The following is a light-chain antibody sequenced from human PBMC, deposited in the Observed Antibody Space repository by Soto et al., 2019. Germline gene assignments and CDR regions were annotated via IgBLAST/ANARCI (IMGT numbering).Light chain of an antibody. J-gene: IGKJ1*01. CDR3: QQYNNWPRT. V-gene: IGKV3-15*01. CDR1: QSVSSN. CDR2: GAS. Sequence: EIVMTQSPATLSVSPGERATLSCRASQSVSSNLAWYQQKPGQAPRLLIYGASTRATGIPARFSGSGSGTEFTLTISSLQSEEMAVYYCQQYNNWPRTFGQGTKV.